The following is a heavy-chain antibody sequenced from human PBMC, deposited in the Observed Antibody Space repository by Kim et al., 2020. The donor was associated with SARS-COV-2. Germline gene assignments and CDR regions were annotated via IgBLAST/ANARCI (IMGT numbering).Heavy chain of an antibody. J-gene: IGHJ4*02. V-gene: IGHV3-9*01. D-gene: IGHD5-18*01. Sequence: GGSLRLSCAASGFTFGDYAMHWVRQAPGKGLEWVSGISWNSGSIGYADSVKGRFTISRDNAKNSLYLQMNSLRAEDTALYYCAKASSRGYSYGGNYFDYWGQGTLVTVSS. CDR3: AKASSRGYSYGGNYFDY. CDR1: GFTFGDYA. CDR2: ISWNSGSI.